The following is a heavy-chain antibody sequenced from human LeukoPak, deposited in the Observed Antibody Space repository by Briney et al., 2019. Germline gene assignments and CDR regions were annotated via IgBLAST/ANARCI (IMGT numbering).Heavy chain of an antibody. D-gene: IGHD6-19*01. CDR1: VFTFSSYA. Sequence: GGSLRLSCAASVFTFSSYAMSWVRQAPGKGLEWVSGISSTGGSTYYADSVKGRFTISRDNSKNTLYLQMNSLTAEDTAVYYCARGYSSLDPWGQGTLVTVSS. V-gene: IGHV3-23*01. CDR2: ISSTGGST. CDR3: ARGYSSLDP. J-gene: IGHJ5*02.